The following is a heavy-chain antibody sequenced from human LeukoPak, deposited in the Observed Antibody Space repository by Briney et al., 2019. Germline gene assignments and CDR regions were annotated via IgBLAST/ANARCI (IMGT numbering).Heavy chain of an antibody. D-gene: IGHD6-19*01. Sequence: GASVKVSCKASGYTFTWYYMHWVGQAPGQGREGMGWMNPNSGGTNYAQKFQGRVTMTRDTSISTAYMELSRLRSDDTAVYYCARDSGIAVAGTWGQGTLVTVSS. CDR3: ARDSGIAVAGT. V-gene: IGHV1-2*02. CDR1: GYTFTWYY. J-gene: IGHJ4*02. CDR2: MNPNSGGT.